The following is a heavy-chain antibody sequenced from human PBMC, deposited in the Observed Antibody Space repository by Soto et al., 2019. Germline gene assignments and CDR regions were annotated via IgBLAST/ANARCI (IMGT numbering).Heavy chain of an antibody. D-gene: IGHD4-17*01. V-gene: IGHV3-21*01. CDR1: GFTFSSYS. CDR3: ARVYGDYDLWTNDWYFDL. Sequence: GGSLRLSCAASGFTFSSYSMNWVRQAPGKGLEWVSSISSSSSYIYYADSVKGRFTISRDNAKNSLYLQMNSLRAEDTAVYYCARVYGDYDLWTNDWYFDLWGRGTLVTVSS. J-gene: IGHJ2*01. CDR2: ISSSSSYI.